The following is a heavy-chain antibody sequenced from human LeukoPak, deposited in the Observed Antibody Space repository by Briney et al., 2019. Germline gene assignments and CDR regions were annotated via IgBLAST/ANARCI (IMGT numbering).Heavy chain of an antibody. Sequence: GRSLRLSCAASGFTFSSYIMHWVRQAPGKGLEYVSAITSIGGSTYYADSVKGRFTISRDNSKNTLYLQMSSLRPEDTAVYYCVKDDSYYYGSGSSNDWGQGTLVTFSS. CDR2: ITSIGGST. J-gene: IGHJ4*02. D-gene: IGHD3-10*01. CDR3: VKDDSYYYGSGSSND. V-gene: IGHV3-64D*06. CDR1: GFTFSSYI.